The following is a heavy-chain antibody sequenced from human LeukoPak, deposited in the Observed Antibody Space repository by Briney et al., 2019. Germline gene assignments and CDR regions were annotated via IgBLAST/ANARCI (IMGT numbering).Heavy chain of an antibody. CDR1: GFTFSSYA. V-gene: IGHV3-30-3*01. CDR3: AKGDSTGCCRGEVY. CDR2: ISYDGSNK. D-gene: IGHD2-2*01. J-gene: IGHJ4*02. Sequence: PGGSLRLSCAASGFTFSSYAMHWVRQAPGKGLEWVAVISYDGSNKYYADSVKGRFTISRDNSKNTLYLQMSSLRAEDTAIYYCAKGDSTGCCRGEVYWGQGTLVTVSS.